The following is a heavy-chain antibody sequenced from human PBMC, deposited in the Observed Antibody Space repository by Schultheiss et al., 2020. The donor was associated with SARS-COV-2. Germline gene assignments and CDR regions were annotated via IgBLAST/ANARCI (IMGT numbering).Heavy chain of an antibody. J-gene: IGHJ4*02. CDR2: INHSGST. V-gene: IGHV4-34*01. D-gene: IGHD3-16*01. CDR1: GGSFSGYY. CDR3: AREGEGHLTSTCC. Sequence: SETLSLTCAVYGGSFSGYYWSWIRQPPGKGLEWIGEINHSGSTNYNPSLKSRVTISVDTSKNQFSLKLSSVTAADTAVYYCAREGEGHLTSTCCWGQGTLVTVSS.